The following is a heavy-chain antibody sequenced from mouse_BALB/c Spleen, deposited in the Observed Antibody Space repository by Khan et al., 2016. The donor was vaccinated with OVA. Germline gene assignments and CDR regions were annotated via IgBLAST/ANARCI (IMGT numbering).Heavy chain of an antibody. CDR3: ARVFGGDFDY. CDR2: ISYSGNT. J-gene: IGHJ2*01. CDR1: GYSITSDYA. Sequence: EVQLKESGPGLVKPSQSLSLTCTVTGYSITSDYAWNWIRQFPGNKLEWMGYISYSGNTKYNPSLKSRISVTRDTSKSQFFLQLNSVSTEDTATYYCARVFGGDFDYWGQGTTLTVSS. V-gene: IGHV3-2*02.